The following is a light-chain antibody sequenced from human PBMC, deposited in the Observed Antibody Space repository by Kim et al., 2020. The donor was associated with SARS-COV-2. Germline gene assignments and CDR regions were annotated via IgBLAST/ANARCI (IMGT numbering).Light chain of an antibody. CDR1: SSNIGSDS. J-gene: IGLJ3*02. Sequence: QSVLTQPPSASGTPGQTVTISCSGSSSNIGSDSVNWYQQLPGTAPKLLIYRINQRPSGVPDRFSGSKSGTSASLAISGLQSEDAADYYCAALDVSLNCQWVFGGGTQLTVL. CDR2: RIN. V-gene: IGLV1-44*01. CDR3: AALDVSLNCQWV.